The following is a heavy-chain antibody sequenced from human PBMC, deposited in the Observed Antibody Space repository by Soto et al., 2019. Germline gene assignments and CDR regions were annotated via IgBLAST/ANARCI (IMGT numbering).Heavy chain of an antibody. CDR1: DGSISSGDYY. CDR3: VRRYDFWSDYYTPYFDY. V-gene: IGHV4-30-4*01. J-gene: IGHJ4*02. CDR2: IYYTWST. D-gene: IGHD3-3*01. Sequence: HVQLQESGPGLVKPSQTLSLTCTVSDGSISSGDYYWSWIRQPPGKGLEWIGYIYYTWSTYYSPALKSRITISVGTSKNQFCLKLTSVTAADTAVYYCVRRYDFWSDYYTPYFDYWGQGTLVTVSA.